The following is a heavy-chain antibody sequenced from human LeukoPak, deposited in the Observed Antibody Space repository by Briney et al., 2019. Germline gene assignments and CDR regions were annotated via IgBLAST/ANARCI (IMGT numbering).Heavy chain of an antibody. Sequence: SETLSLTCTVSGGSISSGSYYWSWIRQPAGKGLEWIGRIYTSGSTNYNPSLKSRVTMSVDTSKNQFSLKLSSVTAADTAVYYCARGLRFWNYMDVWGKGTTVTVSS. CDR1: GGSISSGSYY. V-gene: IGHV4-61*02. J-gene: IGHJ6*03. CDR2: IYTSGST. CDR3: ARGLRFWNYMDV. D-gene: IGHD3-3*01.